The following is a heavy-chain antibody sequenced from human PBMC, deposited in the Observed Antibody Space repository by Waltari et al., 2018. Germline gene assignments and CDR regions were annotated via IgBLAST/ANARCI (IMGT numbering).Heavy chain of an antibody. V-gene: IGHV1-8*01. Sequence: QVQLVQSGAEVQKPGASVKVACKAAGDTLTNTDLNWVRQAPGQGLEWMGWMNPKSGNIGYAQKFLGRVTTTMDISINTAYMELSRLTSEDTAVYYCAAEKWERQGGYYYFGMDVWGQGTTVTVSS. CDR2: MNPKSGNI. D-gene: IGHD1-26*01. CDR3: AAEKWERQGGYYYFGMDV. CDR1: GDTLTNTD. J-gene: IGHJ6*02.